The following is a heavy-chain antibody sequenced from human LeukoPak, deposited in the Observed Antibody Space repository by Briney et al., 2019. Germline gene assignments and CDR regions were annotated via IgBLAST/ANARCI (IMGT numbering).Heavy chain of an antibody. CDR3: ARRKLTYYYGMDV. D-gene: IGHD1-7*01. J-gene: IGHJ6*02. V-gene: IGHV3-7*01. Sequence: GGSLRLSCAASGFTFSNHWMSWVRQAPGKGLEWVANINQDGSEKYYVDSVKGRFTVSRDNAKNSLDLQMNTLRAEDTAVYYCARRKLTYYYGMDVWGQGTTVTVTS. CDR1: GFTFSNHW. CDR2: INQDGSEK.